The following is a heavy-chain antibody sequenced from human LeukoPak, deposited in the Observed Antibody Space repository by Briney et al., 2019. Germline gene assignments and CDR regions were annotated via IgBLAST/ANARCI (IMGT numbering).Heavy chain of an antibody. J-gene: IGHJ4*02. D-gene: IGHD2-21*02. Sequence: SETLSLTCTVSGGSISSYYWSWIRQPPGKGLEWIGYIYYSGSTNYNPSLKSRVTISVDMSKNQASLKVSSVTAADTAIYYCARLVNKLLFDYWGPGTLVTVSS. V-gene: IGHV4-59*08. CDR1: GGSISSYY. CDR2: IYYSGST. CDR3: ARLVNKLLFDY.